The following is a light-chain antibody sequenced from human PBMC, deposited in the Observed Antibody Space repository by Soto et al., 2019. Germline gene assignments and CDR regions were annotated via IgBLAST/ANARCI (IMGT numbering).Light chain of an antibody. V-gene: IGLV2-14*01. CDR3: SSYTSVSTWL. CDR2: EVT. J-gene: IGLJ2*01. CDR1: SRDVGGYNY. Sequence: QSALTQPASVSGSPGQSITISCAGTSRDVGGYNYVSWYQQYPGKAPKVIISEVTNRPSGVPNRFSGSKSGNTASLTISGLQAEDEAEYYCSSYTSVSTWLFGGGTKLTVL.